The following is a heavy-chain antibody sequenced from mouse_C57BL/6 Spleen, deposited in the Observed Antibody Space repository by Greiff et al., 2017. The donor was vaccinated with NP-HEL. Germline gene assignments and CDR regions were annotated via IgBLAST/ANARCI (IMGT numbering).Heavy chain of an antibody. J-gene: IGHJ3*01. CDR2: IDPETGGT. D-gene: IGHD1-3*01. CDR3: TRKVYPVAWFAY. CDR1: GYTFTDYE. Sequence: VQLQQSGAELVRPGASVTLSCKASGYTFTDYEMHWVKQTPVHGLEWIGAIDPETGGTAYNQKCKGKAILTADKSSSTAYMELRSLTSEDSAVYYCTRKVYPVAWFAYWGQGTLVTVSA. V-gene: IGHV1-15*01.